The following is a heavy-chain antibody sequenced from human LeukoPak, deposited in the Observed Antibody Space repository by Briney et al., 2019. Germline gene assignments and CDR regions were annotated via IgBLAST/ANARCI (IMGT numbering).Heavy chain of an antibody. CDR3: ARELRLGYCSGGSCYYYGMDV. V-gene: IGHV3-21*01. Sequence: GGSLRLSCAASGFTFSSYSMNWVRQAPGKGLEWVSSISSSSSYIYYADSVKGRFTISRDNAKNSLYLQMNSLRAEDTAVYCCARELRLGYCSGGSCYYYGMDVWGQGTTVTVSS. D-gene: IGHD2-15*01. CDR1: GFTFSSYS. J-gene: IGHJ6*02. CDR2: ISSSSSYI.